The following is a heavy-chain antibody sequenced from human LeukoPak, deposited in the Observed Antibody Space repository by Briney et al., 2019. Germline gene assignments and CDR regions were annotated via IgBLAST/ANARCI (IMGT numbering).Heavy chain of an antibody. J-gene: IGHJ6*02. CDR1: GGSVSSGSYY. D-gene: IGHD4-11*01. CDR3: ASRSTVKDTPYSCSYGLDV. CDR2: IYYSGST. V-gene: IGHV4-61*01. Sequence: PSETLSLTCTVSGGSVSSGSYYWSWIRQPPGKGLEWIGYIYYSGSTNYNPSLKSRVTISVDTSKNQFSLKLSSVTAADTSVYYCASRSTVKDTPYSCSYGLDVWAQGTTVTVSS.